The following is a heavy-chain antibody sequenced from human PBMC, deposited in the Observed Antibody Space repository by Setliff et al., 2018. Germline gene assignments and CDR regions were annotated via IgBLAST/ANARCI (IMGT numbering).Heavy chain of an antibody. CDR2: IYTSGST. D-gene: IGHD5-18*01. CDR1: GGSISSGSYY. V-gene: IGHV4-61*02. CDR3: ARGRGYSYGSTFHYYYGMDV. J-gene: IGHJ6*02. Sequence: SETLSLTCTVSGGSISSGSYYWSWIRQPAGKGLEWIGRIYTSGSTNYNPSLKSRVTISVDTSKNQFSLKLRSVTAADTAVYYCARGRGYSYGSTFHYYYGMDVWGQGTTVTVSS.